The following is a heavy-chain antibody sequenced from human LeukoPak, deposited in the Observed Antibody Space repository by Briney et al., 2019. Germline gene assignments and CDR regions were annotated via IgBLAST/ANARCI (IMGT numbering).Heavy chain of an antibody. Sequence: SETLSLTCTVSGGSISSFYWNWIRQSPGKGLEWIGCIYYSGSTNYNPSLKSRVSISIDTSKNQFSLRLSSVTAADTAVYYCARANSGTYSSPWDYWGQGTLVNVSS. D-gene: IGHD1-26*01. V-gene: IGHV4-59*12. CDR1: GGSISSFY. CDR3: ARANSGTYSSPWDY. CDR2: IYYSGST. J-gene: IGHJ4*02.